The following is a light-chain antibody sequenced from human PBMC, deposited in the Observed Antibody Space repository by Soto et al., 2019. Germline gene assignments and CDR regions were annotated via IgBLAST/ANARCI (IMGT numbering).Light chain of an antibody. CDR3: QQYNSPYT. Sequence: DIQMTQSPSTLSASVGDRVTITCRASQSISSWLAWYQQNPGKAPKLLIYDASSLESGVPSRFSGSGAGTEFTLTISSRQPDDFATYYCQQYNSPYTFGQGTKLEIK. CDR1: QSISSW. CDR2: DAS. V-gene: IGKV1-5*01. J-gene: IGKJ2*01.